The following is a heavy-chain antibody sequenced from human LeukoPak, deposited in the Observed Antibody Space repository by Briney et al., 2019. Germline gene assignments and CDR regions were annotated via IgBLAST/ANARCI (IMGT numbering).Heavy chain of an antibody. CDR3: AKGVSYCSGGSCHSRGAFDI. CDR1: GFTFSSYG. V-gene: IGHV3-30*18. CDR2: ISYDGSTE. Sequence: GGSLRLSCAASGFTFSSYGMHWVRQAPGEGLEWVAGISYDGSTEYYADSVRGRFTISRDNSKNTLYLQMISLRAEDTAVYYCAKGVSYCSGGSCHSRGAFDIWGQGTMVTVSS. J-gene: IGHJ3*02. D-gene: IGHD2-15*01.